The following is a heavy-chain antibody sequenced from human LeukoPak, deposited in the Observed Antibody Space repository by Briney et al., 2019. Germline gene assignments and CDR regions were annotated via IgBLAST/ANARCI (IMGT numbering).Heavy chain of an antibody. Sequence: PETLSLTCTVSGGSISSSSYYWGWIRQPPGTGLGWIGSIYYSGSTYYNPSLKSRVTISVDTSKNQFSLKLSSVTAADTAVYYCLGDNSSGWWYNYMDVWGKGTTVTVSS. J-gene: IGHJ6*03. CDR2: IYYSGST. D-gene: IGHD6-19*01. CDR3: LGDNSSGWWYNYMDV. V-gene: IGHV4-39*07. CDR1: GGSISSSSYY.